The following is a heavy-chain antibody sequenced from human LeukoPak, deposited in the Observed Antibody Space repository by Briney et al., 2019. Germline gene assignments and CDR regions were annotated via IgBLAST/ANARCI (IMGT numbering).Heavy chain of an antibody. CDR2: IYSSGST. J-gene: IGHJ4*02. V-gene: IGHV4-61*02. D-gene: IGHD5-12*01. CDR1: GGSISSGSYY. CDR3: ARGTVGLKLRFLLRMNKGGYYFDY. Sequence: SETLSLTCTVSGGSISSGSYYWSWIRQPAGKGLEWIGRIYSSGSTNYNPSLKSRVTISVDTSKNQFSLKLSSVTAADTAVYYCARGTVGLKLRFLLRMNKGGYYFDYWGQGTLVTVSS.